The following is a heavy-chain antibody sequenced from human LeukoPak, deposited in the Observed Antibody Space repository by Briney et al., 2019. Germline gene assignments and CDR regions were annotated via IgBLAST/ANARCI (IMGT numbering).Heavy chain of an antibody. D-gene: IGHD3-3*01. CDR1: GGSISSYY. Sequence: PSETLSLTCTVSGGSISSYYWGWIRQPPGKGLEWIGGIYYSGSTYYNPSLKSRVTISVDTSKNQFSLKLSSVTAADTAVYYCARVLGLPIYYFDYWGQGTLVTVSS. CDR3: ARVLGLPIYYFDY. CDR2: IYYSGST. V-gene: IGHV4-39*07. J-gene: IGHJ4*02.